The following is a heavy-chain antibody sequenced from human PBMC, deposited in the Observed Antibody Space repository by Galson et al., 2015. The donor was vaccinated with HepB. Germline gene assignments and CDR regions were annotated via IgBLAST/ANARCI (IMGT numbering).Heavy chain of an antibody. CDR2: IYHSGST. Sequence: LSLTCAVSGGSISSGGYSWSWIRQPPGKGLEWIGYIYHSGSTYYNPSLKSRVTISVDRSKNQFSLKLGSVTAADTAVYYCARGVGGRGYSYGYEVYYYGMDVWGQGTTVTVSS. CDR1: GGSISSGGYS. CDR3: ARGVGGRGYSYGYEVYYYGMDV. D-gene: IGHD5-18*01. J-gene: IGHJ6*02. V-gene: IGHV4-30-2*01.